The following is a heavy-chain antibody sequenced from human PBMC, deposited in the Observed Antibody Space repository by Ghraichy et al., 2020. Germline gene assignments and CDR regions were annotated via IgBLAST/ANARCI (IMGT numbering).Heavy chain of an antibody. CDR3: AREYSSSWVDY. J-gene: IGHJ4*02. D-gene: IGHD6-13*01. Sequence: GGSLRLSCAASGFTFSSCAMHWVRQAPGRGLEYVSAISSNGGSIYYVNSVKGRFTISRDNSKNTLYLQMGSLRVEDMAVYYCAREYSSSWVDYWGQGTLVTVSS. CDR1: GFTFSSCA. V-gene: IGHV3-64*01. CDR2: ISSNGGSI.